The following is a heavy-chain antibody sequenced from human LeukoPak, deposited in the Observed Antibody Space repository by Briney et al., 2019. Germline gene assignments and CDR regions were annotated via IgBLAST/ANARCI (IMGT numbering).Heavy chain of an antibody. CDR3: ARVTGYMIEDYFDY. CDR2: IYYSGST. D-gene: IGHD3-22*01. J-gene: IGHJ4*02. V-gene: IGHV4-59*01. CDR1: GGSISSYY. Sequence: SETLSLTCTVSGGSISSYYWSWIRQPPGKGLEWIGYIYYSGSTNYKPSLKSRVTTSVETSKNQFSLKLRSVTAADTAVYYCARVTGYMIEDYFDYWGQGTLVTVSS.